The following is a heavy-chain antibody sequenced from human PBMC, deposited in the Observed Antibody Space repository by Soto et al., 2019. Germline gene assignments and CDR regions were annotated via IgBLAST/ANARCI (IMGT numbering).Heavy chain of an antibody. CDR2: IDSDGSST. D-gene: IGHD3-10*01. J-gene: IGHJ4*02. V-gene: IGHV3-74*01. CDR1: GFTFSRYW. Sequence: GGSLRLSCAASGFTFSRYWMHWVRQAPGKGLVWVSRIDSDGSSTIYADSVKGRFTISRDNAKNTLCLQMNSLRDEDTALYYCTSSELIWFGELFDYWGQGTPVTVSS. CDR3: TSSELIWFGELFDY.